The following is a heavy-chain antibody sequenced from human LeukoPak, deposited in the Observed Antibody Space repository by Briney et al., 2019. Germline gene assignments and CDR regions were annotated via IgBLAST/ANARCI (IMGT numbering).Heavy chain of an antibody. J-gene: IGHJ6*02. D-gene: IGHD3-10*01. Sequence: GGSLILSCAASGFTFSSYAMSWVRQAPGKGLGWVSAISGSGGSTYYADSVRGRFTISRDNAKNSLYLQMNSLRDEDTAVYYCARGSYYGMDVWGQGTTVTVSS. V-gene: IGHV3-23*01. CDR2: ISGSGGST. CDR3: ARGSYYGMDV. CDR1: GFTFSSYA.